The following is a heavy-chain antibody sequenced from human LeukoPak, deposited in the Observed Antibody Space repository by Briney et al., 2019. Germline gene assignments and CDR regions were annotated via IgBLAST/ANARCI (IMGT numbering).Heavy chain of an antibody. CDR1: GFTFSSYD. CDR2: ISHDGNDR. D-gene: IGHD3-22*01. Sequence: PGGSLRLSCAASGFTFSSYDMHWVRQAPGKGLEWVAVISHDGNDRYYADSVKGRFTVFRDHSKSTLYLQMNSLRAEDTAVYYCAKVMEDSAGYYGNYYYYGMDVWGQGTTVTVSS. CDR3: AKVMEDSAGYYGNYYYYGMDV. V-gene: IGHV3-30*18. J-gene: IGHJ6*02.